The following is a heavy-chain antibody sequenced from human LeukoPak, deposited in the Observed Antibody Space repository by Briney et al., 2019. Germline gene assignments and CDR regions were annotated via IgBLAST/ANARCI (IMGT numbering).Heavy chain of an antibody. V-gene: IGHV4-38-2*02. D-gene: IGHD1-26*01. CDR2: IYHSGST. CDR1: GYSISSGYY. CDR3: ARVPAIEWEPGIYYFDY. J-gene: IGHJ4*02. Sequence: RPSETLSLTCTVSGYSISSGYYWGWIRQPPGKGLEWIGSIYHSGSTYYNPSLKSRVTISVDTSKNQFSLKLSSVTAADTAVYYCARVPAIEWEPGIYYFDYRGQGTLVTVSS.